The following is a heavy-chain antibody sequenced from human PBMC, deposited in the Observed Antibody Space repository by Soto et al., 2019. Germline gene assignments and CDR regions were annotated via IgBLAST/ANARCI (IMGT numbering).Heavy chain of an antibody. CDR2: INTDGGSS. V-gene: IGHV3-74*03. CDR1: GFTFSGHW. J-gene: IGHJ3*02. D-gene: IGHD2-2*01. CDR3: AREAGYCSRTSCYRRAFDT. Sequence: EAQLVESGGDLVQPGGSLRLSCAASGFTFSGHWMHWVRQVPGKGLEWVSRINTDGGSSAYADSVKGRFTISRDNAKNTLYLQMNGLRAEDTAVYYCAREAGYCSRTSCYRRAFDTWGQGTTVTVSS.